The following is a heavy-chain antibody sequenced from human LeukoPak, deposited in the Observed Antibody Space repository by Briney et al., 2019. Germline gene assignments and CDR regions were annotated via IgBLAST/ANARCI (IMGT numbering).Heavy chain of an antibody. D-gene: IGHD6-19*01. Sequence: GGSLRLSCAASGFTFSSYWMSWVRQAPGKGLEWVANIKQDGSEKYYVDSVKGRFTISRDNSKNTLYLQMNSLRAEDTAVYYCAKWPIAVAGQDFDYWGQGTLVTVSS. J-gene: IGHJ4*02. CDR3: AKWPIAVAGQDFDY. V-gene: IGHV3-7*01. CDR2: IKQDGSEK. CDR1: GFTFSSYW.